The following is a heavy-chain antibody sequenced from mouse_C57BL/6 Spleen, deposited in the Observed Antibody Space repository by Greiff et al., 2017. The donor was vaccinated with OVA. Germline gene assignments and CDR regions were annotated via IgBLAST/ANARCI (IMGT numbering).Heavy chain of an antibody. D-gene: IGHD1-1*01. CDR2: IYPGSGNT. CDR1: GYTFTDYY. J-gene: IGHJ2*01. CDR3: ARSIYYGSSYEDY. V-gene: IGHV1-76*01. Sequence: VHLVESGAELVRPGASVKLSCKASGYTFTDYYINWVKQRPGQGLEWIARIYPGSGNTYYNEKFKGKATLTAEKSSSTAYMQLSSLTSEDSAVYFCARSIYYGSSYEDYWGQGTTLTVSS.